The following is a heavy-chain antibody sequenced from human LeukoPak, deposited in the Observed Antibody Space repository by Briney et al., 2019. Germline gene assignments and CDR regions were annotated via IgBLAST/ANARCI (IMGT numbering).Heavy chain of an antibody. CDR1: GFTFNRYA. D-gene: IGHD1-26*01. J-gene: IGHJ4*02. V-gene: IGHV3-64*01. CDR2: IGSNGDST. Sequence: GGSLRLSCAGSGFTFNRYAMYWVRQAPGKGLENLAGIGSNGDSTYYANSVKGRFTISRDNSKNTLFLQMGSLRDEDMAVYYCARGNVVGSTRPFDYWGQGTLVTVSS. CDR3: ARGNVVGSTRPFDY.